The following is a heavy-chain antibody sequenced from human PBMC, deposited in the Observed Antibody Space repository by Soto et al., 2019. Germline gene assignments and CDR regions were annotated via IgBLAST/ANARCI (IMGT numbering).Heavy chain of an antibody. CDR2: ISTYNGNT. CDR3: ARDWRIAAAGSSYGMDV. Sequence: QVQLVQSGAEVKKPGASVKVSCKASGYTFTSYGISWVRQAPGQGLEWMGWISTYNGNTNYAQKLQGRVTMTTDTSTSTAYMELRSLRSDDTAVYYCARDWRIAAAGSSYGMDVWGQGTTVTVSS. J-gene: IGHJ6*02. V-gene: IGHV1-18*01. CDR1: GYTFTSYG. D-gene: IGHD6-13*01.